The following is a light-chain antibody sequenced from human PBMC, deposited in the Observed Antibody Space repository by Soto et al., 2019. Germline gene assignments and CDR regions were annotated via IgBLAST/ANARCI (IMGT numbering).Light chain of an antibody. CDR1: QSVSSY. V-gene: IGKV3D-15*01. CDR2: GAS. J-gene: IGKJ1*01. CDR3: LQYHNLWA. Sequence: EIVLTQSPGTLSLSPGEGATLSCRASQSVSSYLAWYQQKPGQAPRLLIYGASSRATGIPDRFSGSGSGTEFTLTISSLQSEDFAVYSCLQYHNLWAFGQGTKVDIK.